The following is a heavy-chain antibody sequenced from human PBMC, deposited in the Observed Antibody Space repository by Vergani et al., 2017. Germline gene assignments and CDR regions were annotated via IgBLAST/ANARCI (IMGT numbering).Heavy chain of an antibody. CDR3: AKEGGQQPSEGLDY. V-gene: IGHV3-30*18. Sequence: QVQLVESGGGVVQPGRSLRLSCAASGFTFSSYGMHWVRQAPGKGLEWVAVISYDGSNKYYADSVKGRFTISRDNSKNTLYLQMNSLRAEDTAVYYCAKEGGQQPSEGLDYWGQGTLVTVSS. J-gene: IGHJ4*02. CDR2: ISYDGSNK. CDR1: GFTFSSYG. D-gene: IGHD6-13*01.